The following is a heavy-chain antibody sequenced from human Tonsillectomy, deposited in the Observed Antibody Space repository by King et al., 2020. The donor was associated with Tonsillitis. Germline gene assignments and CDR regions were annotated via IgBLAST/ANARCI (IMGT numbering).Heavy chain of an antibody. CDR3: ARGAGSSNLFYFDY. Sequence: QLVQSGAEVKKPGASVKVSCKASGYTFTFYGINWVRQAPGQGLEWMGWVSTYNGDTNYAQNLQGRVTMTIDTSTSTAYMELRSLRSDDTDVYYCARGAGSSNLFYFDYWGQGSLVTVSS. J-gene: IGHJ4*02. D-gene: IGHD6-13*01. CDR1: GYTFTFYG. V-gene: IGHV1-18*04. CDR2: VSTYNGDT.